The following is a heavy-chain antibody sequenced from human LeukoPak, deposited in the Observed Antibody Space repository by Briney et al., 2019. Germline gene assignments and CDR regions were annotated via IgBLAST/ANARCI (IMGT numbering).Heavy chain of an antibody. V-gene: IGHV4-34*01. CDR3: ARVHKGYYYYYMDV. J-gene: IGHJ6*03. CDR1: GGSLSGYY. CDR2: INHSGST. Sequence: SETLSLTCAVYGGSLSGYYWSWIRQPPGKGLEWIGEINHSGSTNYNPSLKSRVTISVDTSKNQYSLKLSSVTAADTAVYYCARVHKGYYYYYMDVWGKGTTVTVSS.